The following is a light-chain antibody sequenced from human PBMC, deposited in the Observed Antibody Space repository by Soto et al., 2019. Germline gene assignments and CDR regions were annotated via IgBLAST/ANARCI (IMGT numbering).Light chain of an antibody. J-gene: IGLJ1*01. Sequence: QSVLAQPPSASGSPGQSVTISCTGTSTDVGGYNYVFWYQQHLGKAPKLMIYDVYVRPSGVPGRFSGSKSGNTASLTVSGLQVEDEAVYYCCSYAGGNGYVFGTGTKLTVL. CDR1: STDVGGYNY. CDR2: DVY. V-gene: IGLV2-8*01. CDR3: CSYAGGNGYV.